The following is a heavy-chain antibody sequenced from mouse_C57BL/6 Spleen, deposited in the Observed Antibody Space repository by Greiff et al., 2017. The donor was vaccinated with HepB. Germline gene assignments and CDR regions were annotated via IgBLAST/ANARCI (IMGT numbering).Heavy chain of an antibody. CDR2: IDPETGGT. CDR1: GYTFTDYE. Sequence: VQLQQSGAELVRPGASVTLSCKASGYTFTDYEMHWVKQTPVHGLEWIGAIDPETGGTAYNQKFKGKAILTADKSSSTAYMELRSLTSEDSAVYYCTRSGVYFDYGGQGTTLTVAS. D-gene: IGHD3-1*01. V-gene: IGHV1-15*01. CDR3: TRSGVYFDY. J-gene: IGHJ2*01.